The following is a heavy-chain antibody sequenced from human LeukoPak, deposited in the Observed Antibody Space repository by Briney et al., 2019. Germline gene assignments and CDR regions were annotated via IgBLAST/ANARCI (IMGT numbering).Heavy chain of an antibody. V-gene: IGHV1-18*01. CDR2: ISAYNGNT. Sequence: ASVKVSCKASGYTFTSYDFSWVRQAPGQGLEWMGWISAYNGNTNYAQILQGRLTMTTDTSTSTAYMELRSLRSDDTAVYYCASQWEHAYYFDYWGQGTLVTVSS. CDR3: ASQWEHAYYFDY. D-gene: IGHD1-26*01. CDR1: GYTFTSYD. J-gene: IGHJ4*02.